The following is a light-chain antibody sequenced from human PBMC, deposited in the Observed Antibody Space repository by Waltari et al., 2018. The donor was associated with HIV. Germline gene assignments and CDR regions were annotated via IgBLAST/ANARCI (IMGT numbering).Light chain of an antibody. V-gene: IGKV1-8*01. J-gene: IGKJ4*01. CDR3: QQYYSYPPLT. Sequence: FRITQSLSPFSPSKGDRVPFLCRASQGISSYLAWYQQKPGKAPNLLIYAAAALQSGVASRFSGSGSGTEFTLTISSLQSEDFATYYCQQYYSYPPLTFGGGTKVEIK. CDR1: QGISSY. CDR2: AAA.